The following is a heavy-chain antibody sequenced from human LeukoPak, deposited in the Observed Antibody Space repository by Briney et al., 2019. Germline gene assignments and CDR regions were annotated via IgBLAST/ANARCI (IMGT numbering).Heavy chain of an antibody. CDR3: ARDPVIVGAYFDY. J-gene: IGHJ4*02. CDR2: ISSSGSTI. D-gene: IGHD1-26*01. Sequence: AGSLRLSCAASGFTFSSYETNWVRQAPGKGPEWFSYISSSGSTIYYADSVKGRFTISRDNAKNSLYLQMNSLRAEDTAVYYCARDPVIVGAYFDYWGQGTLVTVSS. V-gene: IGHV3-48*03. CDR1: GFTFSSYE.